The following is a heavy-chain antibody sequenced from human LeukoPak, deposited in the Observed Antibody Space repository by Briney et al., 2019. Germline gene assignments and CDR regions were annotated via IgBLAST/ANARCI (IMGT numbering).Heavy chain of an antibody. D-gene: IGHD6-19*01. V-gene: IGHV4-59*08. J-gene: IGHJ4*02. CDR3: ARQPRPYSSIDY. Sequence: TSETLSLTCTVSGDSISSSYWTWIRQPPGKGLELIGEIHYSGSTNYNPSLKSRVTISVDTSKNQFSLKLSSVTAADTAVYYCARQPRPYSSIDYWGQGTLVTVSS. CDR2: IHYSGST. CDR1: GDSISSSY.